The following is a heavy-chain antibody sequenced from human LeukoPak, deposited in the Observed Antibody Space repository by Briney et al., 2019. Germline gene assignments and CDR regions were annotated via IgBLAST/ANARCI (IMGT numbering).Heavy chain of an antibody. D-gene: IGHD3-22*01. CDR2: INLKSGGT. Sequence: ASLKVSCKASGYTFTGYSIHWVRQAPGQGLEWMGWINLKSGGTNYAQKFQARVTMTRETSISTAYIELSRLRSDDTAVYYCAREDSTGYSSLDYWGQGTLVTVSS. CDR3: AREDSTGYSSLDY. J-gene: IGHJ4*02. CDR1: GYTFTGYS. V-gene: IGHV1-2*02.